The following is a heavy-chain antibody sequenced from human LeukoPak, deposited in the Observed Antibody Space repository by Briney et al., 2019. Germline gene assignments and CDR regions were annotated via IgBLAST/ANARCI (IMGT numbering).Heavy chain of an antibody. Sequence: SETLSLTCSVSGGSISSSHYYWGWIRQPPGKGLEWIGSVYYSGSTYYNPSLKSRVTVSLDAPRNQFFLKLSSMTAADTAVYYCAGRQVIAIRDVETGLRWGQGTLVTVSS. CDR1: GGSISSSHYY. CDR2: VYYSGST. CDR3: AGRQVIAIRDVETGLR. J-gene: IGHJ4*02. D-gene: IGHD2-21*01. V-gene: IGHV4-39*07.